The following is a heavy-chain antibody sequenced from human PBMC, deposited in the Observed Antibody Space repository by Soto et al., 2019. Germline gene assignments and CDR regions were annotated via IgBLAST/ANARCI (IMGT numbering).Heavy chain of an antibody. D-gene: IGHD6-13*01. Sequence: QVQLVQSGAEVKKPGASVKVSCKASGYTFTSYAMHWVRQAPGQRLEWMGWINAGNGNTKYSQKFQGRVTITRDTSASTAYIELSSLRSEDTAVYYCARDQGIAAAGTAHWGQGTLVTVSS. CDR2: INAGNGNT. V-gene: IGHV1-3*01. CDR3: ARDQGIAAAGTAH. J-gene: IGHJ4*02. CDR1: GYTFTSYA.